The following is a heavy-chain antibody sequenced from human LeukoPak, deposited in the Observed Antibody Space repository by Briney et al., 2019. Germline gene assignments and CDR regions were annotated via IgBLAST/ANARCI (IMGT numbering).Heavy chain of an antibody. CDR2: ISFSSSTI. D-gene: IGHD3-9*01. CDR1: GFTFSSYS. CDR3: ARGHSKTGTSYMDV. J-gene: IGHJ6*03. Sequence: PGGSLRLSCAASGFTFSSYSMNWVRQTPGKGLEWVSYISFSSSTIHYADSVKGRFTISRDNAKNSLYLQMNSLRAEDTAVYYCARGHSKTGTSYMDVWGKGTTVTISS. V-gene: IGHV3-48*01.